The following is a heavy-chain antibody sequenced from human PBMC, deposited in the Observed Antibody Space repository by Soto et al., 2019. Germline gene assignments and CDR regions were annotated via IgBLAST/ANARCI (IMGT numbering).Heavy chain of an antibody. V-gene: IGHV3-48*01. J-gene: IGHJ4*02. CDR3: ARYKGYCSGGSCYPDY. CDR2: ISSSSSTI. Sequence: GGSLRLSCAASGFTFSSYSMNWVRQAPGKGPEWVSYISSSSSTIYYADSVKGRFTISRDNAKNSLYLQMNSLRAEDTAVYYCARYKGYCSGGSCYPDYWGQGTLVTVSS. D-gene: IGHD2-15*01. CDR1: GFTFSSYS.